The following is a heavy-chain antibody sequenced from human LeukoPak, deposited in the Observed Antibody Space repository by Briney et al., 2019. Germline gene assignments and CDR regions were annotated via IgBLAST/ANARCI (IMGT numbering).Heavy chain of an antibody. CDR3: ARAMRSGYDY. V-gene: IGHV3-48*02. Sequence: GGSLRLSCAASGFTFSNYGMNWVRQAPGKGLEWVSYISSGSDAIYYADSVKGRFSISRDNAKNSLYLEMNSLRDEDTAVYFCARAMRSGYDYWGQGTLVIVSS. D-gene: IGHD5-12*01. CDR2: ISSGSDAI. J-gene: IGHJ4*02. CDR1: GFTFSNYG.